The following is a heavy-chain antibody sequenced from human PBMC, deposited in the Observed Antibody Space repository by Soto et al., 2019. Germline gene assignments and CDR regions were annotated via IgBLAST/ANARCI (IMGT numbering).Heavy chain of an antibody. J-gene: IGHJ4*02. CDR2: IYYRGST. CDR3: ASGPPYYYHSIGESWCEY. D-gene: IGHD3-22*01. CDR1: GGSVRSGRYY. V-gene: IGHV4-61*01. Sequence: QVQLQESGPGLVKPSETLSLTCTVYGGSVRSGRYYCRWLRPPPGTALEWNWYIYYRGSTHYNPSATGPGTISVGTSKHEFPLKLVCVTASDTAVYFCASGPPYYYHSIGESWCEYWRQGTLVTVSS.